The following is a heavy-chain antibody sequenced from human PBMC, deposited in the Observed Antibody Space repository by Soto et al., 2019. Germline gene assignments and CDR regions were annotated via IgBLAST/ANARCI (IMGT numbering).Heavy chain of an antibody. Sequence: GGSLRLSCAASGFTFSSYGMHWVRQAPGKGLEWVAVIWYDGSNKYYADSVKGRFTISRDNSKNTLYLQMNSLRAEDTAVYYCARARPPPSEFDYWGQGTLVTVSS. CDR2: IWYDGSNK. CDR3: ARARPPPSEFDY. V-gene: IGHV3-33*01. CDR1: GFTFSSYG. J-gene: IGHJ4*02. D-gene: IGHD3-10*01.